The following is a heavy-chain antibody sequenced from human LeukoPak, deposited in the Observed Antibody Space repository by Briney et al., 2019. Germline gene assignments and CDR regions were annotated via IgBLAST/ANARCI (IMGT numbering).Heavy chain of an antibody. Sequence: GGSLRLSCAASGSTFSSYSMNWVRQAPGKELEWVSFISTSSSYKYYADSVKGRFTISRDNAKNSLYLHMNSLRAEDTAVYYCARQFWHADQYYFDYWGQGTLVTVSS. V-gene: IGHV3-21*01. CDR2: ISTSSSYK. CDR3: ARQFWHADQYYFDY. J-gene: IGHJ4*02. CDR1: GSTFSSYS.